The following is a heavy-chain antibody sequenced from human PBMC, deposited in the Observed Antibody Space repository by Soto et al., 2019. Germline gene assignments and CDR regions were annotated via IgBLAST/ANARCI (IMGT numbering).Heavy chain of an antibody. V-gene: IGHV3-30-3*01. Sequence: GGSLRLSCAASGFTFKNYAMHWVRQAPGKGLEWVAVISYDGSKKYYAESVEGRLIISRDNSKNALYMQMNSLRDEDTAVYYCVRAPGSATVTTSYVDYWGQGSLVTSPQ. D-gene: IGHD4-17*01. J-gene: IGHJ4*01. CDR2: ISYDGSKK. CDR1: GFTFKNYA. CDR3: VRAPGSATVTTSYVDY.